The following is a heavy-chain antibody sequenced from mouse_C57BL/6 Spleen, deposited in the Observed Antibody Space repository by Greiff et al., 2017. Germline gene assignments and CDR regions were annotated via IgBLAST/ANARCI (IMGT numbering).Heavy chain of an antibody. CDR2: IDPSDSYT. CDR3: ARSDDGYATWFAY. V-gene: IGHV1-69*01. CDR1: GYTFTSYW. J-gene: IGHJ3*01. D-gene: IGHD2-3*01. Sequence: VQLQQPGAELVMPGASVKLSCKASGYTFTSYWMHWVKQRPGQGLEWIGEIDPSDSYTNYNQKFKGKSTLTVDKSSSTAYMQLSSLTSEDSAVYYCARSDDGYATWFAYWGQGTLVTVSA.